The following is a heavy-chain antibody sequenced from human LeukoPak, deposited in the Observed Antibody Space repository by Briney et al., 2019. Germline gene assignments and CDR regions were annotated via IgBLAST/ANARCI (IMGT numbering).Heavy chain of an antibody. CDR3: ARANHNDY. J-gene: IGHJ4*02. CDR2: INPNSGAT. D-gene: IGHD1-14*01. V-gene: IGHV1-2*02. CDR1: GYTFTDYY. Sequence: ASVKVSCKASGYTFTDYYMHWVRQAPGQALEWMGWINPNSGATNYAQKFQGRVTVTRDTSIRTGYMELSSLRSDDTAVYYCARANHNDYWGQGTLVTVSS.